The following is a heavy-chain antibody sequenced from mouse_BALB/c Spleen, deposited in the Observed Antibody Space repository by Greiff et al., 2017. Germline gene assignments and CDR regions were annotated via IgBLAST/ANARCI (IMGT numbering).Heavy chain of an antibody. CDR1: GYTFTSSW. V-gene: IGHV1S130*01. CDR2: IHPNSGNT. J-gene: IGHJ2*01. D-gene: IGHD2-14*01. Sequence: VQLQQSGSVLVRPGASVKLSCKASGYTFTSSWMHWAKQRPGQGLEWIGEIHPNSGNTNYNEKFKGKATLTVDTSSSTAYVDLSSLTSEDSAVYYCARKRYGDYWGQGTTLTVSS. CDR3: ARKRYGDY.